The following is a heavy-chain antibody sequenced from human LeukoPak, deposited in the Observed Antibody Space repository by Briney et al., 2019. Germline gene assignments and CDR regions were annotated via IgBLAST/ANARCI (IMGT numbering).Heavy chain of an antibody. J-gene: IGHJ4*02. CDR2: IRYDGSNK. CDR1: GFTFSSYG. Sequence: PGGSLRLSCAASGFTFSSYGMHWVRQPPGKGLEWVTFIRYDGSNKYYADSVKGRFTFSRDNSKNTLYLQMNSLRAEDTAVYYCVKAGGSGWGPFDYWGQGTLVTVSS. D-gene: IGHD6-19*01. V-gene: IGHV3-30*02. CDR3: VKAGGSGWGPFDY.